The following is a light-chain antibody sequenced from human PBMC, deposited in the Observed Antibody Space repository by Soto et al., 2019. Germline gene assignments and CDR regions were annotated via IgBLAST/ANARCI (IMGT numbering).Light chain of an antibody. CDR3: SSFTGTSYV. J-gene: IGLJ1*01. CDR1: SSDVGAYNY. Sequence: QSALTQPPSASGSPGQSVTISCTGTSSDVGAYNYVSWYQQHPGKAPKLMISEVTKRPSGVPDRFSGSKSGNTASLTVSGLQAEDEADYFCSSFTGTSYVFGTRTKVTVL. V-gene: IGLV2-8*01. CDR2: EVT.